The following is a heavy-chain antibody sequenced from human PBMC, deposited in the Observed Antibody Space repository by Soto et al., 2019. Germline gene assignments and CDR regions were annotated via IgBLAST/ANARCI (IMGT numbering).Heavy chain of an antibody. CDR1: VYTLTSYY. CDR2: INPNSGGI. CDR3: ARDLRLSGNGMDV. J-gene: IGHJ6*02. V-gene: IGHV1-2*02. D-gene: IGHD3-10*01. Sequence: SVKVSWKAPVYTLTSYYMHLVRQAPGQGLEWMGWINPNSGGINYAQKFQGRVTLTSDTSISTVYMEMTRLRSDDTAVYYCARDLRLSGNGMDVWGQGTTVTVSS.